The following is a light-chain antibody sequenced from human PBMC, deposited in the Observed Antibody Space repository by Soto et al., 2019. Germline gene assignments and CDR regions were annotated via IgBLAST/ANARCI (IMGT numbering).Light chain of an antibody. J-gene: IGLJ3*02. V-gene: IGLV1-40*01. CDR3: QSYDSSLTGWV. CDR1: SSNIGAGYD. CDR2: GNS. Sequence: QSVLTQPPSVSGAPGQRVTISCTGRSSNIGAGYDVHWYQQLPGTDPKLLIYGNSNRPSGVPDRFSGSKSGTSASLAITGLQAEDEADYYCQSYDSSLTGWVFCGGTKLTVL.